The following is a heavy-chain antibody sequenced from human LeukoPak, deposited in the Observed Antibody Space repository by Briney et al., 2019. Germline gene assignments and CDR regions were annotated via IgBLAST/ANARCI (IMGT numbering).Heavy chain of an antibody. Sequence: GGSLRLSCAASGFTFSSYGMHWVRQAPDKGLEWVAVIWYDGSNKYYADSVKGRFTISRDNSKNTLYLQMNSLRAEDTAVYYCAREKLVRNNWFDPWGQGTLVTVSS. V-gene: IGHV3-33*01. CDR2: IWYDGSNK. CDR3: AREKLVRNNWFDP. CDR1: GFTFSSYG. J-gene: IGHJ5*02. D-gene: IGHD2/OR15-2a*01.